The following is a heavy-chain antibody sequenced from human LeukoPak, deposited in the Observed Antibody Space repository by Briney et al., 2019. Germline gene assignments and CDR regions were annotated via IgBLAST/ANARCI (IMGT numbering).Heavy chain of an antibody. V-gene: IGHV1-18*01. Sequence: ASVKVSCKASGYTFTTYGISWVRQAPGQGLEWMGWISAYNGNTKYPQKLQGRVTMTTDTSTSTAYMELRSLRSEDTAVYYCARWTTTFLDYWGQGTLVTVSS. CDR1: GYTFTTYG. CDR2: ISAYNGNT. J-gene: IGHJ4*02. D-gene: IGHD1-1*01. CDR3: ARWTTTFLDY.